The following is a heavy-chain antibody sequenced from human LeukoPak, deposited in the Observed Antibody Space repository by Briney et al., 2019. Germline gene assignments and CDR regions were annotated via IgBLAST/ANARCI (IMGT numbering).Heavy chain of an antibody. CDR2: IYYSGST. V-gene: IGHV4-39*01. D-gene: IGHD6-19*01. CDR1: GGSISSSSYY. Sequence: SETLSLTCTLTGGSISSSSYYWGWIRQPPGKGLEWIGSIYYSGSTYYNPSLKSRVTISVDTSKNQFSLKLSSVTAADTAVYYCASFPAIAVAGLIDYWGQGTLVTVSS. J-gene: IGHJ4*02. CDR3: ASFPAIAVAGLIDY.